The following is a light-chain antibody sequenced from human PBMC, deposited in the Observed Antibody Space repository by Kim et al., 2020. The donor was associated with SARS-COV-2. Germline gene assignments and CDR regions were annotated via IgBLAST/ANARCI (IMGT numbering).Light chain of an antibody. Sequence: LGQTVRITCHGDSLRSYYASWYQQKPGQAPVLVIYGKNNRPSGIPDRFSGSSSGNTASLTITGAQAEDEADYYCNSRDSSGNHWVFGGGTQLTVL. V-gene: IGLV3-19*01. J-gene: IGLJ3*02. CDR2: GKN. CDR1: SLRSYY. CDR3: NSRDSSGNHWV.